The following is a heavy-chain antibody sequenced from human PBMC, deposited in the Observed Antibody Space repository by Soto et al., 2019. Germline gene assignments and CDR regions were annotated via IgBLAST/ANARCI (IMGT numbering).Heavy chain of an antibody. J-gene: IGHJ6*02. CDR3: AKGLHPHYYYYGMDV. CDR1: GFTFSSYA. Sequence: EVQLLESGGGLVQPGGSLRLSCAASGFTFSSYAMSWVRQAPGKGLEWVSAISGSGGSTYYADSVKGRFTISRDNSKNTLYLQMNSLRAEDTAVYYRAKGLHPHYYYYGMDVWGQGTTVTVSS. CDR2: ISGSGGST. V-gene: IGHV3-23*01.